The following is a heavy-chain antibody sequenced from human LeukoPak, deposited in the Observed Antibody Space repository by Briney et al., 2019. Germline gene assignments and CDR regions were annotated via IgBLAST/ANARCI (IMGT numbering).Heavy chain of an antibody. V-gene: IGHV4-38-2*01. D-gene: IGHD3-16*02. CDR1: GYSISSGYY. Sequence: SETLSLTCAVSGYSISSGYYWGWIRQPPGKGLEWIGSIYHSGSTYYNPSLKSRVTISVDTSKNQFSLKLSSVTAADTAVYYCARRRYDYVWGSYRPFDYWGQGTPVTVSS. CDR2: IYHSGST. CDR3: ARRRYDYVWGSYRPFDY. J-gene: IGHJ4*02.